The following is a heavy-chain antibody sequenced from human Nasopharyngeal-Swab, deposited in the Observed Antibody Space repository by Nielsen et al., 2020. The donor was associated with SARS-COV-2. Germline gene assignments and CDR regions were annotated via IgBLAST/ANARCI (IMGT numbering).Heavy chain of an antibody. V-gene: IGHV7-4-1*02. CDR3: ARDRESLNIVVVPAARTYYFDY. D-gene: IGHD2-2*01. J-gene: IGHJ4*02. Sequence: WVRQAPGQGLEWMGWINTNTGNPTYAQGFTGRFVFSLDTSASTAYLQISSLKAEDTAVYYCARDRESLNIVVVPAARTYYFDYWGQGTLVTVSS. CDR2: INTNTGNP.